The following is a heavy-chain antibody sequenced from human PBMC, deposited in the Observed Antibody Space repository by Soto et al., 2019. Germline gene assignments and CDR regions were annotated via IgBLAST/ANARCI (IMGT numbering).Heavy chain of an antibody. CDR1: GFTFSSYD. CDR2: IGTAGDT. CDR3: ARGGVPSSIDPHKINVLAI. V-gene: IGHV3-13*01. J-gene: IGHJ3*02. Sequence: GGSLRLSCAASGFTFSSYDMHWVRQATGKGLEWVSAIGTAGDTYYPGSVKGRFTISRENAKNSLYLQMNSLRAGDTAVYYCARGGVPSSIDPHKINVLAIWGQGTMV. D-gene: IGHD2-2*02.